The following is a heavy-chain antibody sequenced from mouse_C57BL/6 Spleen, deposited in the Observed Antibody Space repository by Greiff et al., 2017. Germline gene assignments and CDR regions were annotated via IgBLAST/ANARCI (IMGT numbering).Heavy chain of an antibody. D-gene: IGHD2-4*01. CDR1: GYTFTSYW. CDR3: ARGLRDFDY. J-gene: IGHJ2*01. CDR2: IYPGSGST. V-gene: IGHV1-55*01. Sequence: QVHVKQPGTELVKPGASVKMSCKASGYTFTSYWITWVKQRPGQGLEWIGDIYPGSGSTNYNEKFKSKATLTVDTSSSTAYMQLSSLTSEDSAVYYCARGLRDFDYWGQGTTLTVSS.